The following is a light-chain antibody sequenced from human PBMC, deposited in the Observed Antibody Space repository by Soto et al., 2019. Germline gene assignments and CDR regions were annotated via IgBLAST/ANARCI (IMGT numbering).Light chain of an antibody. CDR3: LLYYGGVYV. Sequence: QAVVTQEPSLTVSPGGTVTLTCASSTGAVTSGYYPNWFQQKPGQAPRALIYSTSNKHYWTPARFSGSLLGGKAALTLSGVQPEDEAEYYCLLYYGGVYVFGTGTKVTVL. CDR2: STS. J-gene: IGLJ1*01. CDR1: TGAVTSGYY. V-gene: IGLV7-43*01.